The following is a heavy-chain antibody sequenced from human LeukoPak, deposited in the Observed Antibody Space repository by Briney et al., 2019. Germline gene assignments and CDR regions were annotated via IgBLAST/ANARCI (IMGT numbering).Heavy chain of an antibody. Sequence: ASVKVSCKASGYTFTSYYMHWVRQAPGQGLEWMGIINPSGGSTSYAQKFQGRVTMTRDTSTSTVYMELSSLRSEDTAVYYCARDFYTQITGTTGGSYYYYGMDVWGQGTTVTVSS. CDR2: INPSGGST. D-gene: IGHD1-7*01. CDR3: ARDFYTQITGTTGGSYYYYGMDV. J-gene: IGHJ6*02. V-gene: IGHV1-46*01. CDR1: GYTFTSYY.